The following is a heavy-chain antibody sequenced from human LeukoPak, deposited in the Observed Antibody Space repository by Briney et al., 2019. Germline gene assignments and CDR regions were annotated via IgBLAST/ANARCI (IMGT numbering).Heavy chain of an antibody. D-gene: IGHD6-13*01. CDR1: GGSFSGYY. V-gene: IGHV4-34*01. J-gene: IGHJ5*02. CDR2: INHSGST. Sequence: SETLSLTRAVYGGSFSGYYWSWIRQPPGKGLEWIWEINHSGSTNYNPSLKSRVTISVDTSKNQFSLKLSSVTAADTAVYYCARVRRSSSWYDWFDPWGQGTLVTVSS. CDR3: ARVRRSSSWYDWFDP.